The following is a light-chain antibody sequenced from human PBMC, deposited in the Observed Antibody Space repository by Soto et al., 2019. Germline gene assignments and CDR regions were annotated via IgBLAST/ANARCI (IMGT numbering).Light chain of an antibody. Sequence: DIQMTQSPSTLSASVGDRVTITCRASQTISTYLAWYQQKPGKAPKLLIYKASSLESGVPSRFSGSGSGTGFNLTISSLQPDDFATFYCQQYHSYPWTFGQGTKVEIK. J-gene: IGKJ1*01. CDR1: QTISTY. CDR3: QQYHSYPWT. V-gene: IGKV1-5*03. CDR2: KAS.